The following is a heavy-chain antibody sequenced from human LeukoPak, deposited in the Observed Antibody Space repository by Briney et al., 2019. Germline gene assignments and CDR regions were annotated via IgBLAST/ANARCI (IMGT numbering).Heavy chain of an antibody. D-gene: IGHD2-8*01. CDR3: ARSGTEYCTNGVCYYYYYYYMDV. CDR1: GFTFSSYW. Sequence: GGSLRLSCAASGFTFSSYWMSWVRQAPGKGLEWVANIKQDGSEKYYVDSVKGRFTISRDNDKNSLYLQMNSLRAEDTAVYYCARSGTEYCTNGVCYYYYYYYMDVWGKGTTVTVSS. CDR2: IKQDGSEK. V-gene: IGHV3-7*01. J-gene: IGHJ6*03.